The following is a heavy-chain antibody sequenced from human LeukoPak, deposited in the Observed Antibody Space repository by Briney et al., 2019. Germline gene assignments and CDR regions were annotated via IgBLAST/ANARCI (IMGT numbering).Heavy chain of an antibody. CDR2: IYYSGST. D-gene: IGHD2-21*01. V-gene: IGHV4-59*13. CDR1: GGSINSCY. Sequence: SETLSLTCTVSGGSINSCYWSWIRQPPGKELEWIGYIYYSGSTNYNPSLKSRVTISVDTSKNQFSLILNSVTAADTAVYYCARYSNAYAGARWFDHWGQGTLVTVSS. J-gene: IGHJ5*02. CDR3: ARYSNAYAGARWFDH.